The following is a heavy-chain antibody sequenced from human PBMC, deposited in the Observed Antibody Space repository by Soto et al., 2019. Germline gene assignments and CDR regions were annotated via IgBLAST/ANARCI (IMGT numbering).Heavy chain of an antibody. CDR1: GGSISSYY. D-gene: IGHD3-16*01. CDR2: IYYSGST. Sequence: QVQLQESGPGLVKPSETLSLTCTVSGGSISSYYWXWIRQPPGKGLDWIGYIYYSGSTNYNPSLKSRXTXSXXXXKNQFSXXXXXXXAADTAVYYCARAWGGNVFDYWGQGTLVTVSS. V-gene: IGHV4-59*08. J-gene: IGHJ4*02. CDR3: ARAWGGNVFDY.